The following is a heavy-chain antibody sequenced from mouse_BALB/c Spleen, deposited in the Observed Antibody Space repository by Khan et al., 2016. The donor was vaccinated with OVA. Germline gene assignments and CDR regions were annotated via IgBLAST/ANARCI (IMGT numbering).Heavy chain of an antibody. CDR1: GFTFSTYA. Sequence: EVELVESGGDFVKPGGSLKLSCSASGFTFSTYAMSWVRQTPEKRLEWVATISSDGDYIYCPDSVKGRFTISRDTAKNTLYLQMSSLRSEDTALYYCTRHNYGPFAYWGQGTLVTVSA. CDR3: TRHNYGPFAY. J-gene: IGHJ3*01. D-gene: IGHD1-1*01. V-gene: IGHV5-9-3*01. CDR2: ISSDGDYI.